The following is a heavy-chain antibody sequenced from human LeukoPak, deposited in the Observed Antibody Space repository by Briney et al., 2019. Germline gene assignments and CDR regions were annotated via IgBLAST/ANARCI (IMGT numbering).Heavy chain of an antibody. V-gene: IGHV4-39*07. CDR1: GDSISSSRYY. Sequence: PSETLSLTCTVSGDSISSSRYYWGWIRQPPGKGLVWIGSIYYSGSTYYHPSLKSRVTISVDTSKNQFSLKLTSVTAADTAVYYCARGADYYGSGSFNGMDVWGQGTTVTVSS. CDR2: IYYSGST. J-gene: IGHJ6*02. D-gene: IGHD3-10*01. CDR3: ARGADYYGSGSFNGMDV.